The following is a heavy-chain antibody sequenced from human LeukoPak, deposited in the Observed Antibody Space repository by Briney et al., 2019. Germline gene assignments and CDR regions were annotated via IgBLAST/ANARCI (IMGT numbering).Heavy chain of an antibody. CDR2: IYYSGST. CDR1: GGSISSGDYY. D-gene: IGHD5-12*01. Sequence: PSETLSLTCTVSGGSISSGDYYWSWIRQPPGKGLEWIVYIYYSGSTYYNPSLKSRVTISVDTTKNQFSLNLSSVTAADTAGYYCARGPLDSGYTYFDYWGQGTLVSVAS. CDR3: ARGPLDSGYTYFDY. V-gene: IGHV4-30-4*02. J-gene: IGHJ4*02.